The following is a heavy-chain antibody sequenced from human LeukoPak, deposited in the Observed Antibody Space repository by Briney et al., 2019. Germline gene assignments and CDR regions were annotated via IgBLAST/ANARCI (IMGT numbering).Heavy chain of an antibody. J-gene: IGHJ4*02. CDR2: ISGSGGST. CDR1: GFTFSSYA. Sequence: GGSLRLSCAASGFTFSSYAMSWVRQAPGKGLEWVSAISGSGGSTYYADSVKGRFTISRDNSENTLYLQMNSLRAEDTAVYYCAKGMTTDYIAAVLSYWGQGTLVTVSS. V-gene: IGHV3-23*01. CDR3: AKGMTTDYIAAVLSY. D-gene: IGHD6-13*01.